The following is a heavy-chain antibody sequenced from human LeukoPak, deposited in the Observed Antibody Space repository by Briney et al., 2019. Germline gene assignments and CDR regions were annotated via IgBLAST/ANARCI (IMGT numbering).Heavy chain of an antibody. CDR1: GGSISSGSYY. Sequence: SETLSLTCAVYGGSISSGSYYWRWIRQPAGKGLEWIGRIYTSGSTNYNPSLKSRVTISVDTSKNQFSLKLSSVTAADTAVYYCARDLSSGSSNDWFDPWGQGTLVTVSS. CDR3: ARDLSSGSSNDWFDP. J-gene: IGHJ5*02. V-gene: IGHV4-61*02. D-gene: IGHD6-13*01. CDR2: IYTSGST.